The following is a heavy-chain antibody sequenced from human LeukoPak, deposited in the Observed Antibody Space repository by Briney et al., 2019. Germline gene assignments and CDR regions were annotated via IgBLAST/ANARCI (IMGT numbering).Heavy chain of an antibody. J-gene: IGHJ5*02. V-gene: IGHV3-7*03. Sequence: GGSLGLSCAASGFTFSNYWMAWVRQAPAKGLEWVANIKQDGSEKYYVDSVKGRFTISRDNAKNSLFLEMNSLRAEDTAVYYCARDPRSAGRYNWFDPWGQGTLVTVSS. CDR3: ARDPRSAGRYNWFDP. CDR1: GFTFSNYW. D-gene: IGHD2-15*01. CDR2: IKQDGSEK.